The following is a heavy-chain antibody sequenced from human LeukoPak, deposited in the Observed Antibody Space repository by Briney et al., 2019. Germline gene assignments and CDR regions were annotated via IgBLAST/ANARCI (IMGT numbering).Heavy chain of an antibody. D-gene: IGHD5-24*01. CDR2: ISAYNGNT. CDR1: GYTFTSYG. V-gene: IGHV1-18*01. CDR3: ARARGGWLPQYYFGY. J-gene: IGHJ4*02. Sequence: ASVKVSCKASGYTFTSYGISWVRQAPGQGLEWMGWISAYNGNTNYAQKLQGRVTITADESTSTAYMELSSLRSEDTAVYYCARARGGWLPQYYFGYWGQGTLVTVSS.